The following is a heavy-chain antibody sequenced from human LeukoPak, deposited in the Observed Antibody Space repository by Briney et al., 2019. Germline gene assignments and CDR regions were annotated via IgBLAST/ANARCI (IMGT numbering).Heavy chain of an antibody. CDR1: GFTFSSYG. Sequence: GGSLRLSCAASGFTFSSYGMHWVRQAPGKGLEWVAFIRYDGSNKYYADSVKGRFTISRDNAKNSLYLQMNSLRAEDTAVYYCASGAAGSKGDYFDYWGQGTLVTVST. J-gene: IGHJ4*02. V-gene: IGHV3-30*02. CDR3: ASGAAGSKGDYFDY. D-gene: IGHD5-12*01. CDR2: IRYDGSNK.